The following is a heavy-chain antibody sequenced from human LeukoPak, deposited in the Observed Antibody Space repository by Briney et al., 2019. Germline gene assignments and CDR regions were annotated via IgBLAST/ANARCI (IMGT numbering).Heavy chain of an antibody. J-gene: IGHJ5*02. Sequence: ASVKVSCKASGYTFTSYYMHCVRQAPGQGLEWMGIINPSGGSTSYAQKFQGRVTMTRDTSTSTAYMELSSLRSEDTAVYYCARAHYYGSGSYAGWFDPWGQGTLVTVSS. CDR2: INPSGGST. CDR1: GYTFTSYY. CDR3: ARAHYYGSGSYAGWFDP. D-gene: IGHD3-10*01. V-gene: IGHV1-46*01.